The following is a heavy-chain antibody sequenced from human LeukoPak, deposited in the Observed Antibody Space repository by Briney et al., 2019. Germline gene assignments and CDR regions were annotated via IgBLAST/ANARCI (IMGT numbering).Heavy chain of an antibody. CDR1: GFTFSSYG. CDR3: AKDLYYYGSGSPPDY. D-gene: IGHD3-10*01. Sequence: GRSLRLSCAASGFTFSSYGMHWVRQAPGKGLEWVAVISYDGSNKYYADSVKGRFTISRDNSKNTLYLQMNSLRAEDTAVYYCAKDLYYYGSGSPPDYWGQGTLVTVSS. CDR2: ISYDGSNK. J-gene: IGHJ4*02. V-gene: IGHV3-30*18.